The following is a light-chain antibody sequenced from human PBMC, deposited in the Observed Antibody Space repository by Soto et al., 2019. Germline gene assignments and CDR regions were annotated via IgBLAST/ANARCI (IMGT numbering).Light chain of an antibody. Sequence: QSALTQPASVSRPPGQLISTSRPGTSSDVGAYNLVSWYQHHPDKAPKLMISEVSNRPSGVSDRFSGSKSGNTASLTISWLQAEVEADYYCASLTTTNFVFGTGTKGTVL. CDR2: EVS. CDR3: ASLTTTNFV. J-gene: IGLJ1*01. CDR1: SSDVGAYNL. V-gene: IGLV2-14*01.